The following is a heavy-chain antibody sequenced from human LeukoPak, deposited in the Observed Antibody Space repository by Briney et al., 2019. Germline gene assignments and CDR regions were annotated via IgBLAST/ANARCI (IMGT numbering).Heavy chain of an antibody. J-gene: IGHJ4*02. CDR2: IYSDNT. V-gene: IGHV3-66*03. D-gene: IGHD3-22*01. CDR3: ARESESYDSSGSTFGY. Sequence: GGSLRLSCTVSGFTVSSNSMSWVRQAPGKGLEWVSFIYSDNTHYSDSVKGRFTISRDNSKNTLYLQMNSLRTEDTAVYYCARESESYDSSGSTFGYWGQGTLVTVSS. CDR1: GFTVSSNS.